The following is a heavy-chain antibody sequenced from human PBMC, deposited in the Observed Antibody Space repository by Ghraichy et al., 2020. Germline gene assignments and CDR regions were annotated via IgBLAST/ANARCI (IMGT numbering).Heavy chain of an antibody. CDR2: IKYDGSAE. Sequence: GGSLRLSCAASGFAYSSYWMNWVRQAPRKGLEWVAYIKYDGSAEYYVDSVKGRFAISRDNTKNSLFLQMNSLRAEDTAVYYCARGWGRFDYWGQGTLVTVSS. CDR1: GFAYSSYW. CDR3: ARGWGRFDY. D-gene: IGHD2-21*02. V-gene: IGHV3-7*01. J-gene: IGHJ4*02.